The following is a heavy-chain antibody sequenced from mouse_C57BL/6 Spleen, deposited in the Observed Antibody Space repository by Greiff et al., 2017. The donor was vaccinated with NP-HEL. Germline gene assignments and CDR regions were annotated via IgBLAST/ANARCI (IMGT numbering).Heavy chain of an antibody. Sequence: VQLQQSGPELVKPGASVKISCKASGYTFTDYYMNWVKQSHGKSLEWIGDINPNNGGTSYNQKFKGKATLTVDKSSSTAYMELRSLTSEDSAVYYCARTWYYAMDYWGQGTSVTVSS. CDR2: INPNNGGT. CDR3: ARTWYYAMDY. V-gene: IGHV1-26*01. CDR1: GYTFTDYY. J-gene: IGHJ4*01.